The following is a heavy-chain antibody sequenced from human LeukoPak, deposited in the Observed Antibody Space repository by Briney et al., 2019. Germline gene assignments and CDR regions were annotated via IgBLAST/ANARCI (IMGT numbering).Heavy chain of an antibody. CDR3: ARGNNYGGNSYYFDY. CDR1: GFTFSSYN. Sequence: GGSLRLSRAASGFTFSSYNMNWVRQAPGKGLEWVSSISSSSSYIYYADSVKGRFTISRDNAKNSLYLQMNSLRAEDAAVYYCARGNNYGGNSYYFDYWGQGTLVTVSS. J-gene: IGHJ4*02. V-gene: IGHV3-21*01. D-gene: IGHD4-23*01. CDR2: ISSSSSYI.